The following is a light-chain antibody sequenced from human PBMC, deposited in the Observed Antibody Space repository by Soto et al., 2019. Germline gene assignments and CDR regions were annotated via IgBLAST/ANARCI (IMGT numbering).Light chain of an antibody. CDR1: QSINNW. Sequence: DIQMTQSPSTLSASVGDRVTITCRASQSINNWLAWYQQKPGKAPKLLIYKASSLESGVPSRFSGSGSGTEFTLTISSLQPDDFATYNCQEYNSYWTFGQGTKVEIK. V-gene: IGKV1-5*03. J-gene: IGKJ1*01. CDR2: KAS. CDR3: QEYNSYWT.